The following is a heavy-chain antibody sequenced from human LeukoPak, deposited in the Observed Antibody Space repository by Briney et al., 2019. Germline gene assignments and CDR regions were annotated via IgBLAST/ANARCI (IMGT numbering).Heavy chain of an antibody. CDR3: ARGSGYSYGPEYFQH. V-gene: IGHV5-51*01. D-gene: IGHD5-18*01. Sequence: GESLQISCKGSGYSFTSYWIGWVRQMPGKGLEWMGIIYPGDSDTRYSPSFQGQVTISADKSISTAYLQWSSLKASDTAMYYCARGSGYSYGPEYFQHWGQGTLVTVSS. CDR2: IYPGDSDT. CDR1: GYSFTSYW. J-gene: IGHJ1*01.